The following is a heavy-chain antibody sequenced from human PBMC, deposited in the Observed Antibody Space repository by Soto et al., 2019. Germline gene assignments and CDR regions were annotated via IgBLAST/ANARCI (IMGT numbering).Heavy chain of an antibody. J-gene: IGHJ5*02. CDR2: MQHTGNT. CDR1: GASIRSNH. Sequence: QVQLQESGPGLVKPSETLSLTCAVSGASIRSNHWSWIRQPAGKGLERNGRMQHTGNTNYTPSLSSRVTMSVDTSKSQISLKMPSLPAADTAVYFCAKDVSSRRWFDPWGQGIRVIVSS. D-gene: IGHD3-16*01. CDR3: AKDVSSRRWFDP. V-gene: IGHV4-4*07.